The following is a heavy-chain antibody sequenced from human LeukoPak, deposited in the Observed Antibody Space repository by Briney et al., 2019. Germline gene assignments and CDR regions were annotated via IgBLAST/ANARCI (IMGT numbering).Heavy chain of an antibody. V-gene: IGHV4-59*01. CDR3: ARVSGYDNDY. CDR1: GGSISSYY. J-gene: IGHJ4*02. Sequence: SETLSLTCTVSGGSISSYYWSWIRQPPGKGLVWIGYIYYSGSTNYNPSLRSRVTISVDTSKNQFSLKLSSATAADTAVYYCARVSGYDNDYWGQGTLVTVSS. CDR2: IYYSGST. D-gene: IGHD5-12*01.